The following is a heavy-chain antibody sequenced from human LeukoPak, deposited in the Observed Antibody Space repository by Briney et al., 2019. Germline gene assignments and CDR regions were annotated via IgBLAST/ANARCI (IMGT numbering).Heavy chain of an antibody. V-gene: IGHV3-23*01. Sequence: QSGGSLRLSCAASGFTFSSYAMSWVRQAPGKGLEWVSAISGSGGSTYYADSVKGRFTISRDNSKNTLYLQMNSLRPEDTALYYCAKGGHYGSASQLGDAFDMCGQGPMRKVSS. CDR3: AKGGHYGSASQLGDAFDM. D-gene: IGHD3-10*01. J-gene: IGHJ3*02. CDR2: ISGSGGST. CDR1: GFTFSSYA.